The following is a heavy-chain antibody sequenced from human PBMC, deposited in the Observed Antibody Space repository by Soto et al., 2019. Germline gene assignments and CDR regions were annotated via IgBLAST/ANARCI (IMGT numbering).Heavy chain of an antibody. D-gene: IGHD3-16*01. CDR2: ISGANGHT. CDR3: AREVGGAGGEYEY. CDR1: GYTFTTYG. Sequence: QVQVVQSGAEVKKPGASVKVSCKTSGYTFTTYGIGWVRQAPGQGLEWMGWISGANGHTNYAQNVQGRVTVTTDTSTSTAYMELRSLRSDDRGVYYCAREVGGAGGEYEYWGQGTLVSVSA. J-gene: IGHJ4*02. V-gene: IGHV1-18*01.